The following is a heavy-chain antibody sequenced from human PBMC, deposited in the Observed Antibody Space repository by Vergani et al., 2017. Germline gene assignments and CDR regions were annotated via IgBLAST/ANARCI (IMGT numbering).Heavy chain of an antibody. V-gene: IGHV3-23*04. CDR3: AKALLGYCSGGSCYYSVDY. CDR2: ISGSGGST. D-gene: IGHD2-15*01. CDR1: GFTFSSYA. J-gene: IGHJ4*02. Sequence: EVQLVESGGGLVQPGGSLRLSCAASGFTFSSYAMSWVRQAPGKGLEWVSAISGSGGSTYYADSVKGRFTISRDNSKNTLYLQMNSLRAEDTAVYYCAKALLGYCSGGSCYYSVDYWGQGTLVTVSS.